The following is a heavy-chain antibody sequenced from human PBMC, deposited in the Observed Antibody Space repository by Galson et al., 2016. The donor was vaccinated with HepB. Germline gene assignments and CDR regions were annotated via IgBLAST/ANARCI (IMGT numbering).Heavy chain of an antibody. Sequence: SLRLSCAASGFTVSSNYMTWVRQSPGKGLEWVSVIYSGGSTYYADSVKGRFTISRDKSKNTLYLQMNSLRAEDTAVYYCARDRTSGYETTLDYWGQGTLVTVSS. CDR3: ARDRTSGYETTLDY. D-gene: IGHD5-12*01. V-gene: IGHV3-53*01. CDR2: IYSGGST. CDR1: GFTVSSNY. J-gene: IGHJ4*02.